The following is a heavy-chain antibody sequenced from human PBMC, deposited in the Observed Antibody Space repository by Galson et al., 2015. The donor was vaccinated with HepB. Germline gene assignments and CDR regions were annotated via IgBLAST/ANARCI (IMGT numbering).Heavy chain of an antibody. CDR1: GYTFTSYY. D-gene: IGHD1-1*01. V-gene: IGHV1-46*01. Sequence: SVKVSCKASGYTFTSYYMHWVRQAPGQGLEWMGIINPSGGSTSYAQKFQGRVTMTRDTSTSTVYMELSSLRSEDTAVYYCARDLVQRRYGIDVWGQGTTVTVS. CDR2: INPSGGST. CDR3: ARDLVQRRYGIDV. J-gene: IGHJ6*02.